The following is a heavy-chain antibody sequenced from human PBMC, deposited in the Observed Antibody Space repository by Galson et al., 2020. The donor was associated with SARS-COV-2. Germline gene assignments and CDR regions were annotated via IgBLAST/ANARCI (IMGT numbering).Heavy chain of an antibody. CDR1: GTSISSGSYS. V-gene: IGHV4-30-2*01. Sequence: SETLSLTCAVSGTSISSGSYSWNWIRQPPGKGLEWIGYISHSGGTYYNPSLKSRVTISGNRSKNQFSLRLSSVTAAATAVYYCARLHCGEYAPEGFDCWGQGTRVTVAS. J-gene: IGHJ3*01. CDR3: ARLHCGEYAPEGFDC. D-gene: IGHD4-17*01. CDR2: ISHSGGT.